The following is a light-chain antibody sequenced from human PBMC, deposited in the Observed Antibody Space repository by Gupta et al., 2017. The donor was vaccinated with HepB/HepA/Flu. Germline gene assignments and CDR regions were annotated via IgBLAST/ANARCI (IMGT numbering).Light chain of an antibody. CDR2: ENT. V-gene: IGLV1-40*01. CDR1: ITNIVAGYH. CDR3: GSFASRLNLCV. Sequence: QSVLTQPPALSATTGQRDTISCTGSITNIVAGYHVHWYQQLPGTAPKLLIYENTKRPSGVPDRFSGAKSGASATLGITGLQAGDEADYYCGSFASRLNLCVFGAGTKLTVL. J-gene: IGLJ3*02.